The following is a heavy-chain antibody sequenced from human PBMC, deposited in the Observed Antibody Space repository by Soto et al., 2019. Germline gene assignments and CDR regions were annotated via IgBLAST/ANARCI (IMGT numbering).Heavy chain of an antibody. CDR1: GYTFTNYY. J-gene: IGHJ4*02. CDR2: INPSGGGT. V-gene: IGHV1-46*01. D-gene: IGHD5-18*01. Sequence: QVQLVQSGAEVEKPGASVKVYCKASGYTFTNYYMHWVRQAPGQGLEWMGIINPSGGGTSYTQKFQGRVTMTRDTSTSTVYMELSSVRSEDTAVYYCAREVERGYSYGYLEYWGQGTLVTVSS. CDR3: AREVERGYSYGYLEY.